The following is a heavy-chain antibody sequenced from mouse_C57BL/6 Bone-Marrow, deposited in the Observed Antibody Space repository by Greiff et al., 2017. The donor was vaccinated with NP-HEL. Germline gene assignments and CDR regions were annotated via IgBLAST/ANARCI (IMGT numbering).Heavy chain of an antibody. D-gene: IGHD3-3*01. V-gene: IGHV1-82*01. CDR2: IYPGDGDT. CDR1: GYAFSSSW. CDR3: ALDYWYFDG. J-gene: IGHJ1*03. Sequence: VQLQQSGPELVKPGASVKISCKASGYAFSSSWMNWVKQRPGKGLEWIGRIYPGDGDTNYNGKFKGKATLTADKSSSTAYMQLSSLTSEDSAVYFGALDYWYFDGWGTGTTVTVSS.